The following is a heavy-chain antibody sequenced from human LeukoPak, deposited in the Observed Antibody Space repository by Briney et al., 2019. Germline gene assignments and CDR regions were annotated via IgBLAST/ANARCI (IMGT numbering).Heavy chain of an antibody. D-gene: IGHD1-7*01. CDR1: GFTLSDHY. J-gene: IGHJ3*02. CDR3: TRYELATDAFDI. Sequence: GGSLRLSCAVSGFTLSDHYMDWVRQAPGKGPEWVGRSRNKANRHTTEYAASLKDRFSISRDDSKNSLYLQMNNLKTEDTAVYYCTRYELATDAFDIWGQGTIVTVSS. CDR2: SRNKANRHTT. V-gene: IGHV3-72*01.